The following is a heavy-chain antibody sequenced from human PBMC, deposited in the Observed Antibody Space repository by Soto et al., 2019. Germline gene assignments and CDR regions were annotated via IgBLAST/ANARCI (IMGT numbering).Heavy chain of an antibody. CDR2: IYSNEYT. CDR3: ARQSASYSPWFDP. V-gene: IGHV4-59*08. Sequence: PSETLSLTCTVSGGSIRSYFWSWIRQAPGKGLEWIGYIYSNEYTYYNPSLKSRVTISVDTSRNQFSLKLSSVTAADTAVYFCARQSASYSPWFDPWGQGTLVTVSS. D-gene: IGHD1-26*01. J-gene: IGHJ5*02. CDR1: GGSIRSYF.